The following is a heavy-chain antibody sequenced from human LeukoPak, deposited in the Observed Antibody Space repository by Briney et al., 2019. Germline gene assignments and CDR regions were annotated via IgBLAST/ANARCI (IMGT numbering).Heavy chain of an antibody. CDR1: GITFNTYA. CDR2: ISGGGNTT. J-gene: IGHJ6*03. D-gene: IGHD1-26*01. CDR3: AREIVGATRFYYYYYMDV. V-gene: IGHV3-23*01. Sequence: GGSLRLSCEVSGITFNTYAMSWFRQAPGRGLNWVSGISGGGNTTYYTDSVKGRFAIYRDNSRNTLYLQMNSLRAEDTAVYYCAREIVGATRFYYYYYMDVWGKGTTVTVSS.